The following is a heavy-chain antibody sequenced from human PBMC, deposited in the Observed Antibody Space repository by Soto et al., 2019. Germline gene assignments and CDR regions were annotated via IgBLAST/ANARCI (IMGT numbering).Heavy chain of an antibody. D-gene: IGHD2-8*02. J-gene: IGHJ5*02. CDR2: INTGNGNT. CDR3: ARSGGGYCTGGVCHANNWVDP. V-gene: IGHV1-3*04. CDR1: GDPFTNYG. Sequence: ASSVKVSCKASGDPFTNYGIHWVHETRVQSRGWRGWINTGNGNTRYSQKFQDRITITRDTSASTAYLELSSLRSEDTAVYYCARSGGGYCTGGVCHANNWVDPWGQGTLVTAPQ.